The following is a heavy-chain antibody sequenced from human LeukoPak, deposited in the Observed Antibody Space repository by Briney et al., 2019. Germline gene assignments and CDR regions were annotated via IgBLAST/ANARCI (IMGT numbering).Heavy chain of an antibody. D-gene: IGHD3-10*01. CDR2: ISSSSSYI. CDR1: GFTFSSYS. Sequence: KPGGSLRLSCAASGFTFSSYSMNWVRQAPGKGLEWVSSISSSSSYIYYADSVKGRFTISRDNAKNSLYLQMNSLRAEDTAVYYCARDHRKGRLQWFGELLSWFDPWGQGTLVTVSS. CDR3: ARDHRKGRLQWFGELLSWFDP. V-gene: IGHV3-21*01. J-gene: IGHJ5*02.